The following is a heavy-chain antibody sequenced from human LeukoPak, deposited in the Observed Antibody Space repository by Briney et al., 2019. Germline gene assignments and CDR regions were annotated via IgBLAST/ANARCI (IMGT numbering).Heavy chain of an antibody. CDR1: GFTFSSYA. D-gene: IGHD2-2*01. J-gene: IGHJ5*02. CDR2: ISYDGSNK. CDR3: AREPALPIVVVPAALKANWFDP. V-gene: IGHV3-30-3*01. Sequence: PGGSLRLSCAASGFTFSSYAMHWVRQAPGKGLEWVAVISYDGSNKYYADSVKGRFTISRDNSKNTLYLQMNSLRAEDTAVYYCAREPALPIVVVPAALKANWFDPWGQGTLVTVSS.